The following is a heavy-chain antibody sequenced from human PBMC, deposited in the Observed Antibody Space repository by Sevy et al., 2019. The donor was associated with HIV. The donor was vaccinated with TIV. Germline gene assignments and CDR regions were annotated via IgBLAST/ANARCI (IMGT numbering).Heavy chain of an antibody. Sequence: GGSLRLSCAASGFTFSDYYMSWIRQAPGKGLEWISYISTSGSAIYYADSVKGRFTISRDNAKNSLYLQMNSLRAEDTAVYYCAREGDGYPSREYYFDYWGQGTLVTVSS. D-gene: IGHD5-12*01. CDR1: GFTFSDYY. J-gene: IGHJ4*02. CDR3: AREGDGYPSREYYFDY. CDR2: ISTSGSAI. V-gene: IGHV3-11*04.